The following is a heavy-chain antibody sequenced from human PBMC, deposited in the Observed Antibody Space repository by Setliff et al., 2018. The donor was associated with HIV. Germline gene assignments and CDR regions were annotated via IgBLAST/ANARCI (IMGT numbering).Heavy chain of an antibody. V-gene: IGHV1-46*01. CDR1: GYTFTGYY. J-gene: IGHJ4*02. CDR3: ARERIGYFDF. CDR2: ITPTDDIT. D-gene: IGHD2-15*01. Sequence: GASVKVSCKASGYTFTGYYMHWVRQAPGRGLEWMTMITPTDDITTYAQNFQGRVTITADKSTSTSYMELSSLTSEDTAVYYCARERIGYFDFWGQGTLVTVS.